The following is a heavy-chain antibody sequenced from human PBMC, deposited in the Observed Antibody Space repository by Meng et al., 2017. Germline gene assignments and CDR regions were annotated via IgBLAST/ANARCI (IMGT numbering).Heavy chain of an antibody. D-gene: IGHD2-15*01. V-gene: IGHV4-61*01. J-gene: IGHJ4*02. CDR1: GRSVSIGSYY. CDR2: IYYSGST. Sequence: QVQLQESGPGLVGPSETLSLTCTVSGRSVSIGSYYWSWIRQPPGKGLEWIGYIYYSGSTNYNPSLKSRVTISVDTSKNQFSLKLSSVTAADTAVYYCARDCSGGSCYSIGVWGQGTLVTVSS. CDR3: ARDCSGGSCYSIGV.